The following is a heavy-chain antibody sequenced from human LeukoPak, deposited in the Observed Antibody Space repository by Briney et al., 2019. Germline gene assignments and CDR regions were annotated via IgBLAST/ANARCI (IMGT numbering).Heavy chain of an antibody. V-gene: IGHV1-2*02. CDR1: GYTFNGYY. CDR2: INPNSGGT. D-gene: IGHD6-13*01. J-gene: IGHJ4*02. CDR3: ARVDQQKYYFDY. Sequence: GASVKVSCKASGYTFNGYYMHWVRQAPGQGREWMGWINPNSGGTNYAQKFQGRVTMTRDTSISTAYMELSRLRSDDTAVYYCARVDQQKYYFDYWGQGTLVTVSS.